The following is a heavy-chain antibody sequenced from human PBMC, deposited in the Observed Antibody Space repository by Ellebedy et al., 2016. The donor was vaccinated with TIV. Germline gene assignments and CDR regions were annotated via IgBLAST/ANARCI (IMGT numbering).Heavy chain of an antibody. CDR2: VYDTLGSS. Sequence: MPSETLSLTCTVSGSSIRDYYWTWIRQPPGRGLAWIGFVYDTLGSSNYSPSLKSRVSISVDTSKSQISLRLKSVTAADTAVYYCARHAVVPTPGFEYWGPGALVTVSS. J-gene: IGHJ4*02. D-gene: IGHD2-15*01. CDR1: GSSIRDYY. V-gene: IGHV4-59*08. CDR3: ARHAVVPTPGFEY.